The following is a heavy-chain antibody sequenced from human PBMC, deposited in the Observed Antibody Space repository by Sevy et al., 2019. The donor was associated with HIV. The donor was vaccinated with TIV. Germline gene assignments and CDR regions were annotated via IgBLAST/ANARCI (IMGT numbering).Heavy chain of an antibody. J-gene: IGHJ3*02. Sequence: GGSLRLSCAASGFTFSSYAMSWVRQAPGKGLEWVSAISGSGGNTYYADSVKGRFTISRDNSKNTLYLQMNSLRAEDTAVYYCAKDHCSGGSCYSDAFDIWGQGTMVTVSS. D-gene: IGHD2-15*01. CDR2: ISGSGGNT. V-gene: IGHV3-23*01. CDR3: AKDHCSGGSCYSDAFDI. CDR1: GFTFSSYA.